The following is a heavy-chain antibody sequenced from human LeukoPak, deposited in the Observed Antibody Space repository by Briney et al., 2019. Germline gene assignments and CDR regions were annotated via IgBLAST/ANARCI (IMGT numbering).Heavy chain of an antibody. V-gene: IGHV3-30*18. CDR2: ISYDGSNK. Sequence: GGSLRLSCAASGFTFSNYGMHWVRQAPGKGLQWVAVISYDGSNKYYADSVKGRFTISRDNSKNTLNLQINSLRAEDTAVYYCAKDPTHYRVWDYYETIGLSYWGQGTLVTVSS. CDR3: AKDPTHYRVWDYYETIGLSY. J-gene: IGHJ4*02. CDR1: GFTFSNYG. D-gene: IGHD3-22*01.